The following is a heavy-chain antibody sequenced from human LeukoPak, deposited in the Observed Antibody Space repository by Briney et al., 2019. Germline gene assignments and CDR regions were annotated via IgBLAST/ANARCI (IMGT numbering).Heavy chain of an antibody. V-gene: IGHV4-4*07. D-gene: IGHD2-21*01. Sequence: KPSETLSLTCAVSGGSISSYYWSWIRQPAGKGQELIGLIYTSGSTNYNPSLKRRVTMSVDTSKNQFSLKLISVTAADTAVYYCARLVVSGDFDYWGQGTLVTVSS. J-gene: IGHJ4*02. CDR3: ARLVVSGDFDY. CDR2: IYTSGST. CDR1: GGSISSYY.